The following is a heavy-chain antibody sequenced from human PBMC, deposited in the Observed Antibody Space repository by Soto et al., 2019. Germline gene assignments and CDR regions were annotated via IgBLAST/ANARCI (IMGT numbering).Heavy chain of an antibody. D-gene: IGHD1-7*01. CDR2: INPNSGGT. CDR3: ARQTRTGITGTKSGAFDI. CDR1: GYTFTGYY. J-gene: IGHJ3*02. Sequence: GASVKVSCKASGYTFTGYYMHWVRQAPGQGLEWMGWINPNSGGTNYAQKFQGRVTMTRDTSTSTAYMELSRLRSDDTAVYYCARQTRTGITGTKSGAFDIWGQGTMVTVSS. V-gene: IGHV1-2*02.